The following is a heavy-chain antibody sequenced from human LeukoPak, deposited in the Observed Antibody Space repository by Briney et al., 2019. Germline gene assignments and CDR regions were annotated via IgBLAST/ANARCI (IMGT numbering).Heavy chain of an antibody. CDR1: GGTFSSYA. CDR2: IIPIFGTA. D-gene: IGHD2-21*02. J-gene: IGHJ5*02. V-gene: IGHV1-69*05. CDR3: ARVPVYCGGDCFWFDP. Sequence: SVKVSCKASGGTFSSYAISWVRQAPGQGLEWMGGIIPIFGTANYAQKFQGRVTITTDESTSTAYMELSSLRSEDTAVYYCARVPVYCGGDCFWFDPWGRGTLVTVSS.